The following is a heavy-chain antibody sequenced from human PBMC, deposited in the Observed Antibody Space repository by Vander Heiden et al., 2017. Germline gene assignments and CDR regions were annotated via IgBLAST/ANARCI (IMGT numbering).Heavy chain of an antibody. V-gene: IGHV4-39*01. CDR2: IYYSGST. CDR1: GGSISSSSYY. Sequence: QPSETLSLTCTVSGGSISSSSYYWGWIRQPPGKGLEWIGSIYYSGSTYYNPSLKSRVTISVDTSKNQFSLKLSSVTAADTAVYYCARQLLANYFDYWGQGTLVTVSS. J-gene: IGHJ4*02. CDR3: ARQLLANYFDY. D-gene: IGHD5-12*01.